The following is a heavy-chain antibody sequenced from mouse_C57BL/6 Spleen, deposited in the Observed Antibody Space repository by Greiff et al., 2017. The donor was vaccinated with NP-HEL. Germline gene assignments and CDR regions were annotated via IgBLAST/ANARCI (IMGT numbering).Heavy chain of an antibody. J-gene: IGHJ2*01. Sequence: EVMLVESGGDLVKPGGSLKLSCAASGFTFSSYGMSWVRQTPDKRLEWVATISSGGSYTYYPDSVKGRFTISRDNAKNTLYLQMSSLKSEDTAMYYCARHVLTGTYFDYWGQGTTLTVSS. CDR3: ARHVLTGTYFDY. CDR2: ISSGGSYT. D-gene: IGHD4-1*01. V-gene: IGHV5-6*02. CDR1: GFTFSSYG.